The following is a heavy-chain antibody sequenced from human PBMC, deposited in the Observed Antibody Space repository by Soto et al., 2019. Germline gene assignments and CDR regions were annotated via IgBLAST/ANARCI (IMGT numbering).Heavy chain of an antibody. D-gene: IGHD2-15*01. CDR3: ARPPRGKAYYYYGMDV. CDR1: GCTFSSYA. Sequence: SVKVSCKASGCTFSSYAMSWVRQAPGQGLEWMGGIIPIFGTANYAQKFQDRVTITEDESTSTAYMELSSLRSEDTAVYYCARPPRGKAYYYYGMDVWGQGTTVTVSS. J-gene: IGHJ6*02. V-gene: IGHV1-69*13. CDR2: IIPIFGTA.